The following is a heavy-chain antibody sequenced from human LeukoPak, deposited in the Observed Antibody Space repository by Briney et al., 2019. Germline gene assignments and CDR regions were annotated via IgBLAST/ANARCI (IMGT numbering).Heavy chain of an antibody. CDR3: AEEETTNCSSTSCYFAY. CDR2: ISGSGGST. D-gene: IGHD2-2*01. V-gene: IGHV3-23*01. J-gene: IGHJ4*02. CDR1: GFTFSSYA. Sequence: PGGSLRLSCAASGFTFSSYAMSWVRQAPGKGLEWVSAISGSGGSTYYADSVKGRFTISRDNSKNTLYLQMNSLRAEDTALYYCAEEETTNCSSTSCYFAYWGQGTLVTVSS.